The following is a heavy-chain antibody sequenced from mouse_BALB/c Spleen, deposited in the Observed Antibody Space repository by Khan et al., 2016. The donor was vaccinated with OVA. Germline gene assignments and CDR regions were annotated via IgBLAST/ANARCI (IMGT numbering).Heavy chain of an antibody. V-gene: IGHV1-4*01. CDR1: GYTFTTYT. J-gene: IGHJ3*01. CDR2: INPSNGYT. Sequence: QMQLEESGAELARPGASVKMSCKASGYTFTTYTMHWVKQRPGQGLEWIGYINPSNGYTNYNQKFKDKSTLTADKSSSTAYMQLSSLTSDYSEVYYCAREGAYYRSDGWFSYWGQGTLVTVSA. CDR3: AREGAYYRSDGWFSY. D-gene: IGHD2-14*01.